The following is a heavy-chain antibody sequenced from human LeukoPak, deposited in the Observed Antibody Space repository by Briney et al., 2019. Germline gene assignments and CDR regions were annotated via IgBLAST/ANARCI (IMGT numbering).Heavy chain of an antibody. J-gene: IGHJ4*02. Sequence: ETSETLSLTCTVSGGSISSSSYYWGWIRQPPGKGLEWIGSSYYSGSTYYNPSLKSRVTISVDRSKNQFSLKLSSVTAADTAVYYCARVGMVRGADCGQGTLVTVSS. V-gene: IGHV4-39*07. D-gene: IGHD3-10*01. CDR1: GGSISSSSYY. CDR3: ARVGMVRGAD. CDR2: SYYSGST.